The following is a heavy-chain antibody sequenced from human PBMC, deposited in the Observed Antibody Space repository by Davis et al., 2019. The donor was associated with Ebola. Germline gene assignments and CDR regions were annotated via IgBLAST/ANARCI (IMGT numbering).Heavy chain of an antibody. CDR1: GFTFSSYA. CDR3: ARGGRTTVTTGYYGMDV. V-gene: IGHV3-21*01. J-gene: IGHJ6*04. D-gene: IGHD4-11*01. CDR2: ISISSAFI. Sequence: GGSLRLSCSASGFTFSSYAMSWVRQAPGKGLEWVSSISISSAFIYYADSVKGRFTVSRDNAKNSLYLQMNSLRAEDTAVYYCARGGRTTVTTGYYGMDVWGKGTTATVSS.